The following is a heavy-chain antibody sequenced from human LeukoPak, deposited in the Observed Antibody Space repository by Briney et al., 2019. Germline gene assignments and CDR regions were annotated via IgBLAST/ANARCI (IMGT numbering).Heavy chain of an antibody. CDR2: IYTSGST. D-gene: IGHD3-16*02. V-gene: IGHV4-4*07. Sequence: SETLSLTCTVSGGSISSYYWSWIRQPAGKGLEWIGRIYTSGSTNYNPSLKSRVTMSVDTSKNQFSLKLSSVTAADTAVYYCAREMITFGGVISWFDPWGQGTLVTASS. CDR1: GGSISSYY. CDR3: AREMITFGGVISWFDP. J-gene: IGHJ5*02.